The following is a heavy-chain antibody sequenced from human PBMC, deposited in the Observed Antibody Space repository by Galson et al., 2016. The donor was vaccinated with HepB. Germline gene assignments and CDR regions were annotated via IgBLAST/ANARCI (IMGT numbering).Heavy chain of an antibody. Sequence: SLRLSCAASGFTFDDYAMHWVRQAPGKGLEWVLGISWNSGSVVYADSVKGRFTISRDNAKNSLYLQMNSLRAEDTAVYYCVKDMGRFLEWLVGVGPFGYWGQGTLVTVSS. J-gene: IGHJ4*02. CDR2: ISWNSGSV. CDR3: VKDMGRFLEWLVGVGPFGY. V-gene: IGHV3-9*01. CDR1: GFTFDDYA. D-gene: IGHD3-3*01.